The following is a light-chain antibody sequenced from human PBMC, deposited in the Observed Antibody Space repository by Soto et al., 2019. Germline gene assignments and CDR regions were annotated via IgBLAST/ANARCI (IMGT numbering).Light chain of an antibody. CDR1: QGIDNH. CDR2: AAS. CDR3: QKCKVAPFT. J-gene: IGKJ4*01. Sequence: DIQMTQSPSSLSASVGDRVTITCRASQGIDNHLAWYQQKPGKAPKLLIYAASTLQSGVPSRFTGSGSGTDFTLTFRSLQPEDSATYYCQKCKVAPFTFGGGNKVEI. V-gene: IGKV1-27*01.